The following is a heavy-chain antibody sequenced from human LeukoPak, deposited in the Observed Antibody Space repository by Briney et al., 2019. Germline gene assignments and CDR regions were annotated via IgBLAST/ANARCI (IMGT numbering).Heavy chain of an antibody. Sequence: SETLSLTCTVSGGSISSYYWSWIRQPPGKGLEWIGYIYYSGSTNYNPSLKSRVTISVDTSKNQFSLKLSSVTAADTAVYYCARVSSSSWYYLDYWGQGTLVTASS. CDR3: ARVSSSSWYYLDY. D-gene: IGHD6-13*01. V-gene: IGHV4-59*01. J-gene: IGHJ4*02. CDR1: GGSISSYY. CDR2: IYYSGST.